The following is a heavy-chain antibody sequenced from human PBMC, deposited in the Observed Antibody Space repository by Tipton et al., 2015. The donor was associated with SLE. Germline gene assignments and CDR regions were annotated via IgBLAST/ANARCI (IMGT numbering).Heavy chain of an antibody. D-gene: IGHD3-9*01. CDR3: VRSPDWAWYYFDY. CDR1: GGSISSYH. CDR2: IFYSGST. V-gene: IGHV4-59*01. J-gene: IGHJ4*02. Sequence: LRLSCTVSGGSISSYHWNWIRQPPGKGLEWIGYIFYSGSTHYNPSLKSRVTISVDTSNNQFSLKLTSVTAADTAVYYCVRSPDWAWYYFDYWGQGSLVTVSS.